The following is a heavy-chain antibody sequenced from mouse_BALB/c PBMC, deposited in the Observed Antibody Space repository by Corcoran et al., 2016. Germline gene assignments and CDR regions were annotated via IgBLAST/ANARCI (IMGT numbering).Heavy chain of an antibody. CDR1: GYTFTNYG. D-gene: IGHD2-1*01. J-gene: IGHJ4*01. V-gene: IGHV9-3-1*01. CDR2: INTYTGEP. CDR3: AIYYGNAMDY. Sequence: QIQLVQSGPELKKPGETVKISCKASGYTFTNYGMNWVKQAPGKGLKWMGWINTYTGEPTYADDFKGRFAFSLETSASIAYLQINNLKNEDTATYFCAIYYGNAMDYWGQGTSVTVSS.